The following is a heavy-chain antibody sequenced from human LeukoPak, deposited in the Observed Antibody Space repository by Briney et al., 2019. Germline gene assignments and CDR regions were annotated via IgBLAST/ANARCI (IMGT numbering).Heavy chain of an antibody. J-gene: IGHJ6*03. D-gene: IGHD5/OR15-5a*01. CDR3: ARDVLSHSYSYMDV. CDR2: IYISGST. CDR1: GGSLSSGRYY. Sequence: SETLSLTCTVSGGSLSSGRYYWSWIRQTAGKGLQWIVRIYISGSTNYSPSLKSRVTISLDTSNNQFSLNLSSVTAADTAVYYCARDVLSHSYSYMDVWGKGTTVTVSS. V-gene: IGHV4-61*02.